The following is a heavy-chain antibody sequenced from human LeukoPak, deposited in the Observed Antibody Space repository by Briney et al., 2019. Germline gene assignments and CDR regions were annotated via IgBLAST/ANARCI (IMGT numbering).Heavy chain of an antibody. V-gene: IGHV4-30-4*08. D-gene: IGHD2-15*01. Sequence: SQTLSLTCTVSGGSISSGDYYWSWIRQPPGKGLEWIGYIYYSGSTYYNPSLKSRVTISVDSSKNQFSLKLSSVTAADTAVYYCARELRYCSGGSCYDYYYYYYMDVWGKGTTVTVSS. J-gene: IGHJ6*03. CDR3: ARELRYCSGGSCYDYYYYYYMDV. CDR2: IYYSGST. CDR1: GGSISSGDYY.